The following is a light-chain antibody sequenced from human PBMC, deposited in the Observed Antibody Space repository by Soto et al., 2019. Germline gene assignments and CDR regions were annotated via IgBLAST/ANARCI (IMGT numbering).Light chain of an antibody. CDR2: RAS. J-gene: IGKJ1*01. CDR3: QQYNNGPPAT. CDR1: QSVSSK. Sequence: EIVMAQSPATVSFSPGERVTLSCRASQSVSSKLAWYQQKPGQAPRLLIYRASTRATDIPARFSGSGSGTEFTLTISSLQSEDFALYYCQQYNNGPPATFGQGTKVDIK. V-gene: IGKV3-15*01.